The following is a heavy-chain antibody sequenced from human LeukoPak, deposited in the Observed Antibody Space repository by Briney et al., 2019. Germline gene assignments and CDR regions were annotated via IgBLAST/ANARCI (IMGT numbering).Heavy chain of an antibody. V-gene: IGHV4-39*07. J-gene: IGHJ4*02. Sequence: PSETLSLTCTVSGGSISSSSYYWGWIRQPPGKGLEWIGSIYYSGSTYYNPSLKRRVTISVDTSKNQFSLKLSSVTAADTAVYYCARGKVPYYDSSGYYSYYFDYWGQGTLVTVSS. D-gene: IGHD3-22*01. CDR1: GGSISSSSYY. CDR2: IYYSGST. CDR3: ARGKVPYYDSSGYYSYYFDY.